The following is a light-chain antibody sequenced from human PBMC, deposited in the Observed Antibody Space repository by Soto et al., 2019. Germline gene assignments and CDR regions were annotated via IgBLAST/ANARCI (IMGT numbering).Light chain of an antibody. CDR2: VSS. J-gene: IGKJ5*01. CDR1: QSVRTK. Sequence: VVLTQSPGTLSLSPVERATLSCRASQSVRTKLAWYQQKAGQAPRLLIYVSSTRATGIPDRFSGSGSGTEFTLTISSLQSEDFAVYYCQQYNSWPPITFGQGTRLEIK. CDR3: QQYNSWPPIT. V-gene: IGKV3-15*01.